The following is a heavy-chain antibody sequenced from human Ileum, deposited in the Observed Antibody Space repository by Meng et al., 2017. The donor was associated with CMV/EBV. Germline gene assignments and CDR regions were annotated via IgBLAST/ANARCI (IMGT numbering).Heavy chain of an antibody. J-gene: IGHJ6*02. Sequence: ASVKVSCKASAYTLTGYYMHWVRQPPGQGLEWMGWINPNNGGTNYAQKFQGRVTMTGDTSISTAYMELNRLRSDDTAAYYCATYYGGPKSGMDAWGQGTTVTVSS. D-gene: IGHD3-10*01. CDR2: INPNNGGT. V-gene: IGHV1-2*02. CDR1: AYTLTGYY. CDR3: ATYYGGPKSGMDA.